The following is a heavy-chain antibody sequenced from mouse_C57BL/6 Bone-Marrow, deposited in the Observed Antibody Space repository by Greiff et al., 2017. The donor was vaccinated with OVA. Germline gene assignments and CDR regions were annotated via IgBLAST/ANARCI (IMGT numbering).Heavy chain of an antibody. CDR1: GYTFTSYW. CDR2: IYPGSGST. CDR3: ARWVYDDYDEGGFYYAMGD. V-gene: IGHV1-55*01. D-gene: IGHD2-4*01. J-gene: IGHJ4*01. Sequence: QVQLQQPGAELVKPGASVKMSCKASGYTFTSYWITWVKQRPGQGLVWIGDIYPGSGSTNYNEKFKSKATLTVDTSSSTAYLPLSSLTSEDSAVYYCARWVYDDYDEGGFYYAMGDWGQGTSVTVSS.